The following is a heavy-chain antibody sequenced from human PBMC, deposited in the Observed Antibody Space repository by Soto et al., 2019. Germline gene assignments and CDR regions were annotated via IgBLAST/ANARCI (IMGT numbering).Heavy chain of an antibody. CDR1: GFTFGSYA. D-gene: IGHD3-3*01. J-gene: IGHJ6*02. CDR2: ISGSGGST. Sequence: PGGSLRLSCAASGFTFGSYAMSWVRQAPGKGLEWVSAISGSGGSTYYADSVKGRFTISRDNSKNTLYLQMNSLRAEDTAVYYCAKSGLRFLEWPYGMDVWGQGTTVTVSS. V-gene: IGHV3-23*01. CDR3: AKSGLRFLEWPYGMDV.